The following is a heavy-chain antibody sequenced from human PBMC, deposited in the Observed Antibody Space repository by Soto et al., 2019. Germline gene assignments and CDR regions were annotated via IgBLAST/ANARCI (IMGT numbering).Heavy chain of an antibody. J-gene: IGHJ4*02. CDR2: INHSGST. CDR3: ASWYGYSYGYLVY. V-gene: IGHV4-34*01. Sequence: PSETLSLTSAVYGGSFSAYYWTWIRQPPGTGLEWIGEINHSGSTNYNPSLKSRVTISVDKSKNQFSLKLSSVTAADTAVYYCASWYGYSYGYLVYWGQGTLVTVS. D-gene: IGHD5-18*01. CDR1: GGSFSAYY.